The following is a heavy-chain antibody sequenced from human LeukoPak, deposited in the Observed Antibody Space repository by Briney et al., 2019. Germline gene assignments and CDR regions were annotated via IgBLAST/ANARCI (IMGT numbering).Heavy chain of an antibody. Sequence: SETLSLTCAVYGGSFSGYYWTWIRQPPGKGLEWIGEINHSGSTNYNPSLKSRVTISVDTSKNQFSLKLSSVTAADTAVYYCARVGMSTLDVWGQGTTVTVSS. CDR2: INHSGST. CDR1: GGSFSGYY. J-gene: IGHJ6*02. D-gene: IGHD5/OR15-5a*01. CDR3: ARVGMSTLDV. V-gene: IGHV4-34*01.